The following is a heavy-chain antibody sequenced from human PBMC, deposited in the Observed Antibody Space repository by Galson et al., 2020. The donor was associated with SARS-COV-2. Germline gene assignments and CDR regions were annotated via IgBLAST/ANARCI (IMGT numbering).Heavy chain of an antibody. V-gene: IGHV5-51*01. CDR1: GYIFTNYW. CDR2: IYPGDSDT. CDR3: ARQGTSGLHWLGP. J-gene: IGHJ5*02. D-gene: IGHD2-8*01. Sequence: GESLKISCRASGYIFTNYWIAWVRQMPGKGLEWMGIIYPGDSDTRYNVSFQGQVTIPADKSINTAYLQRSSLRASDTAMYYCARQGTSGLHWLGPWVQGTLVTVSS.